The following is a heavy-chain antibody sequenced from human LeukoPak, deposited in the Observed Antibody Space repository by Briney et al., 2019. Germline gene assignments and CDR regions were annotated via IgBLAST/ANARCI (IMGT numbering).Heavy chain of an antibody. CDR3: ASGSGYDRVEYNWFDP. CDR2: IIPIFGTA. D-gene: IGHD5-12*01. V-gene: IGHV1-69*13. J-gene: IGHJ5*02. Sequence: SVKVSCKASGYTFTSYAISWVRQAPGQGLEWMGGIIPIFGTANYAQKFQGRVTITADESTSAAYMELSSLRSEDTAVYYCASGSGYDRVEYNWFDPWGQGTLVTVSS. CDR1: GYTFTSYA.